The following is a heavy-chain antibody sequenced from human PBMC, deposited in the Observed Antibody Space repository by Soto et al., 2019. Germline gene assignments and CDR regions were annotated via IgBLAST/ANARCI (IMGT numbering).Heavy chain of an antibody. CDR3: ARDAPRDCSSTSCYISGVY. Sequence: GGSLRLSCAASGFTFSSYSRNWVRQAPGKGLEWVSYISSSSSTIYYADSVKGRFTISRDNAKNSLYLQMNSLRAEDTAVYYCARDAPRDCSSTSCYISGVYWGQGTLVTVSS. D-gene: IGHD2-2*02. CDR1: GFTFSSYS. V-gene: IGHV3-48*01. CDR2: ISSSSSTI. J-gene: IGHJ4*02.